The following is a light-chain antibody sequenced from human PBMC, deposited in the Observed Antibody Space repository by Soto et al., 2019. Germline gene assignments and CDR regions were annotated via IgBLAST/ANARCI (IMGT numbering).Light chain of an antibody. CDR3: SSYTGSSTPVV. CDR2: DVS. CDR1: SSDVGGYNY. V-gene: IGLV2-14*03. Sequence: QSVLTQPASVSGSPGQSITISCTGNSSDVGGYNYVSWYQHHPGKAPKLIIYDVSNRPSGVSNRFSGSKSGNTASLTISGLQAEDEAEYYCSSYTGSSTPVVFGGGTKLTVL. J-gene: IGLJ2*01.